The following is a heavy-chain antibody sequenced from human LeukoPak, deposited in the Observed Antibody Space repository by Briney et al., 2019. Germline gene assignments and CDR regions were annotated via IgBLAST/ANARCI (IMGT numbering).Heavy chain of an antibody. J-gene: IGHJ5*02. CDR3: ARSTGYSSSWYWFDP. Sequence: SETLSLTCAVYGGSFSGYYWSWIRQPPGKGLEWIGEINHSGSTNYNPSLKRRVTISVDTSKNQFSLKLSSVTAADTAVYYCARSTGYSSSWYWFDPWGQGTLVTVSS. CDR1: GGSFSGYY. V-gene: IGHV4-34*01. CDR2: INHSGST. D-gene: IGHD6-13*01.